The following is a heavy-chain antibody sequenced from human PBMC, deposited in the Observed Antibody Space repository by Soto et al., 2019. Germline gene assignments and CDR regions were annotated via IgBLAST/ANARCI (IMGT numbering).Heavy chain of an antibody. V-gene: IGHV1-18*04. D-gene: IGHD1-26*01. CDR3: ARDPFLGSAADGAPPEY. CDR1: GYTMTSYG. CDR2: SSAYNGNT. Sequence: QVQLVQSGAEVKKPGASVKVSCKASGYTMTSYGISWVRQAPGQGPEWMGWSSAYNGNTNYAQKLQGRGTMTTDTTPNSGDIELRSRRSGGTAAYFCARDPFLGSAADGAPPEYLGPGTPVTVPS. J-gene: IGHJ4*02.